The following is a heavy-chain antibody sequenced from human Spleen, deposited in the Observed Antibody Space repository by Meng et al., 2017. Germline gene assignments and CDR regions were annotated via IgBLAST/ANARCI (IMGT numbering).Heavy chain of an antibody. CDR1: GFTFSSYA. Sequence: GESLKISCAASGFTFSSYAMSWVRQAPGKGLEWVSFITNSGGTTYYADSVKGRFTISRDNSRNTLYLQMNSLRAEDTAVYYCARDRLQSVGATTLDYWGQGTLVTVSS. V-gene: IGHV3-23*01. CDR2: ITNSGGTT. J-gene: IGHJ4*02. CDR3: ARDRLQSVGATTLDY. D-gene: IGHD1-26*01.